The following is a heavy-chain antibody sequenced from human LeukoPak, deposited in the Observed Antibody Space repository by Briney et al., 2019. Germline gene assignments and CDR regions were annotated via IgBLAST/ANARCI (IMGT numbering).Heavy chain of an antibody. CDR3: ARLGGYSYGHGTFDY. V-gene: IGHV4-59*01. CDR1: GGSISSYY. J-gene: IGHJ4*02. CDR2: IYYSGST. Sequence: SETLSLTCTVSGGSISSYYWSWIRQPPGKGLEWIGYIYYSGSTNYNPPLKSRVTISVDTSKNQFSLKLSSVTAADTAVYYCARLGGYSYGHGTFDYWGQGTLVTVSS. D-gene: IGHD5-18*01.